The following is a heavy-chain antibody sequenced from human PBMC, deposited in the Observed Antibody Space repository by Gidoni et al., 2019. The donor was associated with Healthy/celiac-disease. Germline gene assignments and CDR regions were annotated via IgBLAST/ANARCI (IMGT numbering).Heavy chain of an antibody. J-gene: IGHJ4*02. Sequence: QVQLVESGGGVVQPGRSLRLSCAASGFTFSSYAMHWVRQAPGKGLEWVAVISYDGSNKYYADSVKGRFTISRDNSKNTLYLQMNSLRAEDTAVYYCARDGDYYGSANLNTRFDYWGQGTLVTVSS. V-gene: IGHV3-30-3*01. CDR1: GFTFSSYA. CDR3: ARDGDYYGSANLNTRFDY. CDR2: ISYDGSNK. D-gene: IGHD3-10*01.